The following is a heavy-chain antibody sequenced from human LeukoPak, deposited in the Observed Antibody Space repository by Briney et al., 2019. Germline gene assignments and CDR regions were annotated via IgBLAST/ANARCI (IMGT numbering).Heavy chain of an antibody. D-gene: IGHD3-22*01. J-gene: IGHJ4*02. CDR2: INHSGNT. Sequence: SETLSLTCAVYGGSFNGYSWSWLRQPPGKGLEWIGEINHSGNTNYNPSLKSRLTMSVDTSKNQFSLKLSSVTAADTAVYYCAREFRYYDGSGYYLYYFDYWGQGILATVSS. CDR3: AREFRYYDGSGYYLYYFDY. V-gene: IGHV4-34*01. CDR1: GGSFNGYS.